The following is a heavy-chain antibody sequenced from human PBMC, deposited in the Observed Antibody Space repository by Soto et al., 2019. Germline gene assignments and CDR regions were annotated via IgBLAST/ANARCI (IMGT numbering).Heavy chain of an antibody. CDR1: GYTFTSYG. Sequence: GASVKVSCKASGYTFTSYGISWVRQAPGQGLEWMGWISAYNGNTNYAQKLQGRVTMTTDTSTSTAYMELRSLRSDDMAVYYCARVGWEDDSSGSFDCWGQGTLVTVSS. D-gene: IGHD3-22*01. V-gene: IGHV1-18*03. CDR2: ISAYNGNT. J-gene: IGHJ4*02. CDR3: ARVGWEDDSSGSFDC.